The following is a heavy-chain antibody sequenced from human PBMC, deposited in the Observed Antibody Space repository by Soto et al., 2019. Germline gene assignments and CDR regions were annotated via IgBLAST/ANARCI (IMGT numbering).Heavy chain of an antibody. Sequence: QVQLVQSGPDVKKPGASVKVSCKASGYTFTNYGISWVRQAPGQGLEWMGWINGYNGHTNYARKLQGRVTMTTDTSTSTAYMELRSLRSDDTAVYYCARDSSGEPGGYYFDYCGQGTLVTVSS. V-gene: IGHV1-18*01. J-gene: IGHJ4*02. CDR3: ARDSSGEPGGYYFDY. CDR1: GYTFTNYG. D-gene: IGHD3-16*01. CDR2: INGYNGHT.